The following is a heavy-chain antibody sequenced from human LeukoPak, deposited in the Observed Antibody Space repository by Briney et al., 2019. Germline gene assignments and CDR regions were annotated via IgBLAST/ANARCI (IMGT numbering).Heavy chain of an antibody. CDR1: GFTFSNYW. Sequence: RSGGSLRLSCAASGFTFSNYWMHWVRQAPGKGLVWVSRIDSDGSSTIYADSVKGRFTISRDNARNTLSLQMNSLTIEDTAVYYCVVVVEPPDSDGFDVWGQGTMITVSS. J-gene: IGHJ3*01. V-gene: IGHV3-74*01. CDR3: VVVVEPPDSDGFDV. CDR2: IDSDGSST. D-gene: IGHD1-14*01.